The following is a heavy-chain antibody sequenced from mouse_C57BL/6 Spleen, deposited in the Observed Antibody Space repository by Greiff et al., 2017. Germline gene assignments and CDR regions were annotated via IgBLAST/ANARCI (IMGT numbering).Heavy chain of an antibody. CDR3: ARDYGSSWGDD. J-gene: IGHJ2*01. CDR1: GYAFSSSW. CDR2: IYPGDGDT. Sequence: VQLQQSGPELVKPGASVKLSCKASGYAFSSSWMNWVKQRPGKGLEWIGRIYPGDGDTNYNGKFKGKATLTADKSSSTAYMQLSSLPSEDSAVYFCARDYGSSWGDDWGKGTTLTVSS. V-gene: IGHV1-82*01. D-gene: IGHD1-1*01.